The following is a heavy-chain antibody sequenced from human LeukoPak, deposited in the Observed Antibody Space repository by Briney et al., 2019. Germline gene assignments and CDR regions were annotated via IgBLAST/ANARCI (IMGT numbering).Heavy chain of an antibody. CDR3: ARDPQTYHRASGSYYMPH. CDR2: RGGSGGYT. V-gene: IGHV3-23*01. J-gene: IGHJ4*02. D-gene: IGHD3-10*01. Sequence: GGSLRLSCTASGFTFSSYNMNWVRQAPGKGLEWVSARGGSGGYTYYADSVKGRFTISRDNSKNTLYLQMISLRAEDTGVYYCARDPQTYHRASGSYYMPHWGQGIPVTVSS. CDR1: GFTFSSYN.